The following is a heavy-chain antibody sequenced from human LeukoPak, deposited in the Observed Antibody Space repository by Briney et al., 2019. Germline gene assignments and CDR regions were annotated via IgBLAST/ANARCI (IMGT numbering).Heavy chain of an antibody. V-gene: IGHV3-30*18. D-gene: IGHD5-12*01. CDR2: ISYDGSNK. CDR3: AKGLSGYDQKYYYYYGMDV. J-gene: IGHJ6*02. Sequence: GGSLRLSCAASGFTFSSYGMHWVRQAPGKGLEWAAVISYDGSNKYYADSVKGRFTISRDNSRNTLYLQMNSLRAEDTAVYYCAKGLSGYDQKYYYYYGMDVWGQGTTVTVSS. CDR1: GFTFSSYG.